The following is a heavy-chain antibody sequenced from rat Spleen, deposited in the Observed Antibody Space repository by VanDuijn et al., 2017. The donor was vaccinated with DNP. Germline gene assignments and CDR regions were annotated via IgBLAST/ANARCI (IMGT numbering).Heavy chain of an antibody. CDR2: MSAGGGDT. V-gene: IGHV5-25*01. D-gene: IGHD1-8*01. Sequence: EVHLVESGGGLVQPVRSMKLSCAASGFTFSDYYMVWVRQAPTKGLEWVASMSAGGGDTYYRDSVKGRFTISRDNAKSTLYLQMDSLRSEDTATYYCASFLTTVRDFDYWGQGVMVTVSS. J-gene: IGHJ2*01. CDR1: GFTFSDYY. CDR3: ASFLTTVRDFDY.